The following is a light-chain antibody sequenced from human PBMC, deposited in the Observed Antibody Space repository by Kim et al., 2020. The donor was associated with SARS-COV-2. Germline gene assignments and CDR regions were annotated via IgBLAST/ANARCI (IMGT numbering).Light chain of an antibody. CDR2: GAS. Sequence: SQGQRAALSCRARQSVSSNYFAWYQQKPDQAPRLLIYGASSRATGIPDRFSGSGSGTDFTLTITRLEPEDFAVYYCQQYSSSPATFGQGTKVDIK. CDR3: QQYSSSPAT. J-gene: IGKJ1*01. V-gene: IGKV3-20*01. CDR1: QSVSSNY.